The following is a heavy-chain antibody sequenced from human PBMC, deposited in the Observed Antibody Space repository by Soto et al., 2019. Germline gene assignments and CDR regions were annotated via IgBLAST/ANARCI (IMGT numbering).Heavy chain of an antibody. D-gene: IGHD6-13*01. CDR1: GYSFTSHC. Sequence: GESLKISCKGSGYSFTSHCIGWVRQMPGKGLEWMGIIYPGDSDTRYSPSFQGQVTISADKSITTAYLQWSNLKASDTAMYYCARLASSSWFHGMAVWGQGTTVTVSS. CDR3: ARLASSSWFHGMAV. V-gene: IGHV5-51*01. CDR2: IYPGDSDT. J-gene: IGHJ6*02.